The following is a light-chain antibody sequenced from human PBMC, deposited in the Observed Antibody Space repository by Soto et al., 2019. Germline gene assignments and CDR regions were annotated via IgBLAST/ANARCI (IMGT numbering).Light chain of an antibody. Sequence: DIQMTQSPSSLSASVGNRVSITCRASQGITNYLAWYQQKPGKAPKVLIYAASTLQPGVPSRFSGSGSGTDFTLTISSLQPDDIGTYYCQNYNSAPVTFGQGTRLEI. V-gene: IGKV1-27*01. CDR3: QNYNSAPVT. CDR1: QGITNY. CDR2: AAS. J-gene: IGKJ5*01.